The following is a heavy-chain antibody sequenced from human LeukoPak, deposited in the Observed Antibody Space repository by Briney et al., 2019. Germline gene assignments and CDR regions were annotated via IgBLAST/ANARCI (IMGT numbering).Heavy chain of an antibody. J-gene: IGHJ5*02. Sequence: SETLSLTCTVSGGSISSYYWSWIRQPAGKGLEWIGRIYTSGSTNYNPSLKSRVTMSVDTSKNQFSLKLSSVTAADTAVYYCARDSYGSGANWFDPWGQGTLVTVSS. CDR1: GGSISSYY. CDR2: IYTSGST. CDR3: ARDSYGSGANWFDP. V-gene: IGHV4-4*07. D-gene: IGHD3-10*01.